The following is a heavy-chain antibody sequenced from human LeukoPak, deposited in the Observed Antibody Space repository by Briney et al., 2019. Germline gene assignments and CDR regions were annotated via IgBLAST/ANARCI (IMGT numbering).Heavy chain of an antibody. CDR2: IRYDGSNK. CDR3: AKEVHIVVAHGAFDI. J-gene: IGHJ3*02. CDR1: GFTFSNYV. D-gene: IGHD2-21*01. V-gene: IGHV3-30*02. Sequence: HPGRSLRLSCAASGFTFSNYVMHWVRQAPGKGLEWVAFIRYDGSNKYYADSVKGRFTISRDNSKNTLYLQMNSLRAEDTAVYYCAKEVHIVVAHGAFDIWGQGTMVTVSS.